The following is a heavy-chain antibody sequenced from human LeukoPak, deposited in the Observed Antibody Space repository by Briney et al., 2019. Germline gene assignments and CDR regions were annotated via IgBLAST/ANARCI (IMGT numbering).Heavy chain of an antibody. CDR2: ISSSSSYI. Sequence: GGSLRLSCAASGFTFSSYGMHWVRQAPGKGLEWVSSISSSSSYIYYADSVKGRFTISRDNAKNSLYLQMNSLRAEDTAVYYCAISAYGGKHFQHWGQGTLVTVSS. CDR1: GFTFSSYG. J-gene: IGHJ1*01. D-gene: IGHD4-23*01. V-gene: IGHV3-21*01. CDR3: AISAYGGKHFQH.